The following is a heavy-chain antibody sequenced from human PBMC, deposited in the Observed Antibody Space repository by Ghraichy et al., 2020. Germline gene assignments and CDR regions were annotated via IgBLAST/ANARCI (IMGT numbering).Heavy chain of an antibody. V-gene: IGHV1-8*01. J-gene: IGHJ4*02. Sequence: ASVKVSCKASGYTFTSYDINWVRQATGQGLEWMGWMNPNSGNTGYAQKFQGRVTMTRNTSISTAYMELSSLRSEDTAVYYCARAVAGVPMRDYWGQGTLVTVSS. CDR2: MNPNSGNT. D-gene: IGHD6-19*01. CDR1: GYTFTSYD. CDR3: ARAVAGVPMRDY.